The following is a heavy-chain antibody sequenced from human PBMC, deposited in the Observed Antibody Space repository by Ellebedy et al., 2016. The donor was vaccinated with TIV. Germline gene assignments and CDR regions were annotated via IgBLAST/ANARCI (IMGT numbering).Heavy chain of an antibody. CDR1: GGSISSGDYY. D-gene: IGHD3-10*01. J-gene: IGHJ5*02. V-gene: IGHV4-30-4*01. CDR3: ARSYGSGSYYNNWFDP. CDR2: IYYSGST. Sequence: MPSETLSLTCTVSGGSISSGDYYWSWIRQPPGKGLEWIGYIYYSGSTYYNPSLKSRVTISVDTSKNQFSLKLSSVTAADTAVYYCARSYGSGSYYNNWFDPWGQGTLVTVSS.